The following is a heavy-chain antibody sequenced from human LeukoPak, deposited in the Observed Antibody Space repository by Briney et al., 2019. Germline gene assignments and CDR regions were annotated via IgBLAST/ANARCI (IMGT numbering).Heavy chain of an antibody. J-gene: IGHJ4*02. CDR1: GFTFSSYA. CDR3: ARDNPTYYDFWSGYSFDY. D-gene: IGHD3-3*01. Sequence: GGSLRLSCAASGFTFSSYAMHWVRQAPGKGLEWVAVISYDGSNKYYADSVKGRFTISRDNAKNSLYLQMNSLRAEDTAVYYCARDNPTYYDFWSGYSFDYWGQGTLVTVSS. V-gene: IGHV3-30-3*01. CDR2: ISYDGSNK.